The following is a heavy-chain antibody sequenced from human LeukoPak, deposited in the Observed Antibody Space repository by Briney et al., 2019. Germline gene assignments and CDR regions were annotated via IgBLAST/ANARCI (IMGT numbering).Heavy chain of an antibody. J-gene: IGHJ4*02. CDR3: ARVMMATIIPSVYFDY. V-gene: IGHV1-2*02. D-gene: IGHD5-12*01. CDR1: GYTFTGYY. Sequence: ASVKVSCKASGYTFTGYYMHWVRQAPGQGLEWMGWINPNSGGTNYAQKFQGRVTMTRDTSISTAYMELSRLRSDGTAVYYCARVMMATIIPSVYFDYWGQGTLVTVSS. CDR2: INPNSGGT.